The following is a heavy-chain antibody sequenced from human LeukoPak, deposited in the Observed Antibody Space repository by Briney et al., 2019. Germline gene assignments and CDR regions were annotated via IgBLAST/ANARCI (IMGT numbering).Heavy chain of an antibody. CDR2: IYYTRST. CDR1: GGPISSYY. Sequence: PSETLSLTCTVSGGPISSYYWSWIRQPPGKGLEWIGYIYYTRSTHYNPSLKSQVTISVDTSKNQFSLNLSSVTAADTAVYYCARVSYSDVLTGYYGDGYFDYWGQGTLVTVSS. V-gene: IGHV4-59*01. CDR3: ARVSYSDVLTGYYGDGYFDY. J-gene: IGHJ4*02. D-gene: IGHD3-9*01.